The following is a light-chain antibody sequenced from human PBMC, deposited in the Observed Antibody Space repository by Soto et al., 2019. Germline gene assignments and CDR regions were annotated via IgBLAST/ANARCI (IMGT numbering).Light chain of an antibody. CDR1: QSVSSN. V-gene: IGKV3-15*01. Sequence: EIVMTQSPATLSVSPGERATLSCRASQSVSSNLAWYQQKPGQAPRLLIYGASTRATGIPARFSGSGSGTEFTLIISSLQSEDFAVYYCQQYNNWPRTFGKGTKV. CDR2: GAS. J-gene: IGKJ1*01. CDR3: QQYNNWPRT.